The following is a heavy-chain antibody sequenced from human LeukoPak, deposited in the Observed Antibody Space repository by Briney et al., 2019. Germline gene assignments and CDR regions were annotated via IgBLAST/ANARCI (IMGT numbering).Heavy chain of an antibody. CDR2: INHSGST. J-gene: IGHJ3*02. Sequence: SETLSLTCAVYGGSFSGYYWSWIRQPPGKGLEWIGEINHSGSTNYNPSLKSRVTLSVDTSKNQFSLKLSSVTAADTAVYYCARGRFMITFGGVIGPRAFDIWGQGTMVTVSS. CDR1: GGSFSGYY. CDR3: ARGRFMITFGGVIGPRAFDI. D-gene: IGHD3-16*02. V-gene: IGHV4-34*01.